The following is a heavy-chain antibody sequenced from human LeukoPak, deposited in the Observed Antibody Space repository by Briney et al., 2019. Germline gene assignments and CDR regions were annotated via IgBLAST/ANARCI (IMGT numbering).Heavy chain of an antibody. V-gene: IGHV1-69*01. CDR2: IIPISATP. CDR3: ASRGEQWQPEGHRFDF. CDR1: GSTFSSYA. J-gene: IGHJ4*01. Sequence: SVKVSCKSSGSTFSSYAISWVRQAPGQGLEWMGGIIPISATPTYAQNFRDRITITADESTSTTYMHLSSLRFDDTAVYYCASRGEQWQPEGHRFDFWGHGTLVTVSS. D-gene: IGHD6-19*01.